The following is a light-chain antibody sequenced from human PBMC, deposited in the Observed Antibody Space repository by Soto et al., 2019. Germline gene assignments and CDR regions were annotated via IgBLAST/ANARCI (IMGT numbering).Light chain of an antibody. CDR3: ATWDGSLPGEV. CDR1: SSNIGSNA. J-gene: IGLJ2*01. Sequence: QSVLTQPPSASGTPGQRVTISCSGSSSNIGSNAVNWYHQLPGTAPKLLIYDNNKRPSGIPDRFSGSKSGTSGTLDITGLQTGDEADYYCATWDGSLPGEVFGGGTKLTVL. V-gene: IGLV1-44*01. CDR2: DNN.